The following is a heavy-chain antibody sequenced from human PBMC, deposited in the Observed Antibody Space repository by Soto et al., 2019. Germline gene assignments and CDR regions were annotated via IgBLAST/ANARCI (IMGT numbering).Heavy chain of an antibody. CDR2: IYYSGST. D-gene: IGHD3-10*01. CDR1: GGSISSGDYY. V-gene: IGHV4-30-4*01. Sequence: SETLSLTCTVSGGSISSGDYYWSWIRQPPGKGLEWIGYIYYSGSTYYNPSLKSRVTISVDTSKNQFSLKLSSVTAADTAVYYCARGCGSGSYSTPYYYYYYGMDVWGQGTTVTVSS. CDR3: ARGCGSGSYSTPYYYYYYGMDV. J-gene: IGHJ6*02.